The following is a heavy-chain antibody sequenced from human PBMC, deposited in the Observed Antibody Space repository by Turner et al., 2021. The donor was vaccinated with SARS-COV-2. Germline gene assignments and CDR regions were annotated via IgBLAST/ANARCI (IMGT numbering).Heavy chain of an antibody. J-gene: IGHJ6*02. V-gene: IGHV1-24*01. D-gene: IGHD3-9*01. CDR3: ATHYDIVNPYYAPRGYSGMDV. CDR2: VDPEEGKT. CDR1: GYTLTELS. Sequence: QVQLVQSGAEVKKPGASAMVSCKVSGYTLTELSMHWVRQAPGKGLEWMGGVDPEEGKTIYAQNLQGRVTMTEDTSTDTAYMELRSLRSEDTAVYYCATHYDIVNPYYAPRGYSGMDVWGQGTAVTVSS.